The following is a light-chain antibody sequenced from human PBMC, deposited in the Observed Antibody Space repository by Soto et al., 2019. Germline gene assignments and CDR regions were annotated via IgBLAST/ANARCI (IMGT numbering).Light chain of an antibody. J-gene: IGLJ1*01. CDR2: QDR. CDR1: KLGDKY. V-gene: IGLV3-1*01. CDR3: SSYTSSSTL. Sequence: SYELTQPPSVSVSPGQTATITCSGDKLGDKYVFWYQQKPGQSPVLVIYQDRKRPSGIPERFSGSKSGNTASLTISGLQTEDEADYYCSSYTSSSTLFGTGTKLTVL.